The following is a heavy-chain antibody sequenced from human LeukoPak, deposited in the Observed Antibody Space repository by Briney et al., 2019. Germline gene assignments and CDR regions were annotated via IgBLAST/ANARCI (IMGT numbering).Heavy chain of an antibody. Sequence: KPSETLSLTCTVSGDSISSSPYYWGWIRQPPGKGLEWIGNIYNSGGTYYNPSLKSRVTILVDTSNNQFSLKLNSVTAADTAFYYCATSGGDWFDPWGQGTLVIVSS. CDR3: ATSGGDWFDP. CDR2: IYNSGGT. CDR1: GDSISSSPYY. J-gene: IGHJ5*02. D-gene: IGHD3-10*01. V-gene: IGHV4-39*07.